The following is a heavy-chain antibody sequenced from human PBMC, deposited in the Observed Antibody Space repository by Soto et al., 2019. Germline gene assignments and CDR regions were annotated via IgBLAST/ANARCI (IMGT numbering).Heavy chain of an antibody. D-gene: IGHD3-10*01. CDR2: IYYTGNT. V-gene: IGHV4-39*01. CDR1: GYSISDSNYY. Sequence: QLQLQESGPGLVKPSETLSLTCTVSGYSISDSNYYWGWIRQPPGKGLEWIASIYYTGNTHYNPSLKRRVTISVDRSRSQFSLRLNSVSAADTAIYYCASETGSGGYPDWHFALWGRGTLVTVSS. CDR3: ASETGSGGYPDWHFAL. J-gene: IGHJ2*01.